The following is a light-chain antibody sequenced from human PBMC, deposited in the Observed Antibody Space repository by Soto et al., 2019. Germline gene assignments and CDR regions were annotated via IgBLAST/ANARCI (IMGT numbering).Light chain of an antibody. J-gene: IGKJ4*02. CDR1: ESVGST. CDR3: QQYSTSLT. V-gene: IGKV3-15*01. Sequence: EIFMTQSPATLSVSPGEKVILSCRASESVGSTLAWYQQKPGQAPRLLIRDASTRATGVPARFSGSGSGTEFTLTISSLQSEDFAVYYGQQYSTSLTFGGGTTLEIK. CDR2: DAS.